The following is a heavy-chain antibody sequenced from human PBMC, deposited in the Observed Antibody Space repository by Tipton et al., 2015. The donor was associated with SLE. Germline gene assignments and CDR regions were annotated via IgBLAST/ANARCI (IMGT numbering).Heavy chain of an antibody. CDR2: IYYSGST. V-gene: IGHV4-61*01. CDR3: ARDQAVAGRGAFDI. D-gene: IGHD6-19*01. Sequence: LRLSCTVSGGSISSSSYYWGWIRQPPGKGLEWIGYIYYSGSTNYNPSLKSRVTISVDTSKNQFSLKLSSVTAADTAVYYCARDQAVAGRGAFDIWGQGTMVTVSS. J-gene: IGHJ3*02. CDR1: GGSISSSSYY.